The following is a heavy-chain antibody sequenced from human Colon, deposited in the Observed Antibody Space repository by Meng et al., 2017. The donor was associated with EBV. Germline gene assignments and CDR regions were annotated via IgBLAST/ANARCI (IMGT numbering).Heavy chain of an antibody. CDR3: VISSHN. CDR1: GVSITSTSSY. CDR2: IYYRGST. Sequence: HLRQQESGPGLGKPSETLSLTCTISGVSITSTSSYWGWVRQPPGKGLEWIGSIYYRGSTNYNPSLKSRISMSVDMSKNQFSLKVNSVTAADTAIYYCVISSHNWGQGTLVTVSS. V-gene: IGHV4-39*07. D-gene: IGHD3-3*02. J-gene: IGHJ4*02.